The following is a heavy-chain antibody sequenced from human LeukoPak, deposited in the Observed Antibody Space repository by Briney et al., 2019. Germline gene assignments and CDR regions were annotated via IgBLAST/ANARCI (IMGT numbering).Heavy chain of an antibody. Sequence: SETLSLTCTVSGGSLSGFYWGWIRQPPGKGLEWIRSIYYSGSTYYNPSLKSRVTISVDTSKNQFSLKLNSVTATDTAVYYCARHYGPWGQGTLVTVSS. J-gene: IGHJ4*02. CDR3: ARHYGP. CDR2: IYYSGST. D-gene: IGHD3-10*01. CDR1: GGSLSGFY. V-gene: IGHV4-39*01.